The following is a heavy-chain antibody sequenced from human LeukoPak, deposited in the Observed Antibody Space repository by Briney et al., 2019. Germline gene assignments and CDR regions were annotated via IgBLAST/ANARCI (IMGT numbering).Heavy chain of an antibody. V-gene: IGHV1-2*02. CDR2: INPNSGGT. J-gene: IGHJ6*03. Sequence: ASVKVSCKASGYTFTGYYMHWVRQAPGQGLEWMGWINPNSGGTNYAQKFQGRVTMTRDTSISTAYMELSRLRSDDTAVYYCARDPVYYYGSGSYSNTYYYYYYMDVWGKGTTVTVSS. CDR3: ARDPVYYYGSGSYSNTYYYYYYMDV. CDR1: GYTFTGYY. D-gene: IGHD3-10*01.